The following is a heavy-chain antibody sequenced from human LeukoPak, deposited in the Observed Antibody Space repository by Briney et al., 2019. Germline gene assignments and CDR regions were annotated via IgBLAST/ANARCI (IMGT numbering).Heavy chain of an antibody. CDR3: ARGEWLPNYYYGMDV. CDR2: IYYSGST. J-gene: IGHJ6*02. CDR1: GGSISSYY. D-gene: IGHD5-12*01. Sequence: SETLSLTCTVSGGSISSYYWSWIRQPPGKGLEWIGYIYYSGSTNYNPSLKSRVTISVDTSKNQFSLKLSSVTAADTAVYYRARGEWLPNYYYGMDVWGQGTTVTVSS. V-gene: IGHV4-59*01.